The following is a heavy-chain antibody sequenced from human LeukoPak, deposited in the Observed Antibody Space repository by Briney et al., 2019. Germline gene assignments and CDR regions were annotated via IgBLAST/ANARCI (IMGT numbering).Heavy chain of an antibody. D-gene: IGHD3-10*01. CDR1: GGSISSYY. J-gene: IGHJ5*02. CDR2: IYYSGST. Sequence: SETLSLTCTVSGGSISSYYWSWIRQPPGKGLEWIGYIYYSGSTNYNPSLKSRVTISVDTSKNQFSLKLSSVTAEDTAVYYCAKGGFGELFGEYNWFDPWGQGTLVTVSS. V-gene: IGHV4-59*01. CDR3: AKGGFGELFGEYNWFDP.